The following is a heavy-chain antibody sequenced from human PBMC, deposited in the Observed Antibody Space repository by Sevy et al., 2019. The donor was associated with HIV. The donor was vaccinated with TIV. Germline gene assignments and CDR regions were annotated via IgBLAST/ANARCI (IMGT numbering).Heavy chain of an antibody. CDR2: ISDDGSNK. Sequence: GGSLRLSCVASGFTFSNYAIHWVRQAPGKGLEWVAVISDDGSNKYYTDSVKGRFTISRDNSKNTLYLQMNSLRAEDTAVYYCAKSYGDNVGIFEYYYYSMDVWGQGTTVTVSS. CDR3: AKSYGDNVGIFEYYYYSMDV. D-gene: IGHD4-17*01. CDR1: GFTFSNYA. J-gene: IGHJ6*02. V-gene: IGHV3-30*18.